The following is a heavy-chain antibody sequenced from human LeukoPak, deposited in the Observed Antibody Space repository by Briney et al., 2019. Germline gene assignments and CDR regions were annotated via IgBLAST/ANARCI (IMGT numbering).Heavy chain of an antibody. D-gene: IGHD3-22*01. CDR1: GGTSNSHA. J-gene: IGHJ4*02. CDR3: ATTNDGGGYQWGDFFDF. Sequence: ASVTVSCKASGGTSNSHAISWVRQAPGQGLEWMGSTIPNLGTTNRAQNFQDRVTLTADKSTNTAYMELTSLTSDDTAVYYCATTNDGGGYQWGDFFDFWGQGTLVTVSS. CDR2: TIPNLGTT. V-gene: IGHV1-69*04.